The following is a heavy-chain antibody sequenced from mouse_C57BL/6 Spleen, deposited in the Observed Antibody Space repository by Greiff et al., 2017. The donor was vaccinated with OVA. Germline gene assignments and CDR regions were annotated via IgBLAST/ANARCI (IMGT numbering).Heavy chain of an antibody. Sequence: QVQLKQPGAELVRPGSSVKLSCKASGYTFTSYWMHWVKQRPIQGLEWIGNIDPSDSETHYNQKFKDKATLTVDKSSSTAYMQLSSLTSEDSAVYYCAREDYGNWGFAYWGQGTLVTVSA. CDR1: GYTFTSYW. CDR2: IDPSDSET. V-gene: IGHV1-52*01. J-gene: IGHJ3*01. D-gene: IGHD2-1*01. CDR3: AREDYGNWGFAY.